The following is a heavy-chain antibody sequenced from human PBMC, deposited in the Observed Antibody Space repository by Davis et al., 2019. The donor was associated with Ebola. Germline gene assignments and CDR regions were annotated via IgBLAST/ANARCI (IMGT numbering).Heavy chain of an antibody. J-gene: IGHJ3*02. CDR2: INTNTGNP. CDR3: ARRKVPGIAAAGEAFDI. CDR1: GYTFTSYA. Sequence: AASVQVSCKASGYTFTSYAMNWVRQAPGQGLEWMGWINTNTGNPTYAQGFTGRFVFSLDTSVSTAYLQISSLKAEDTAVYYCARRKVPGIAAAGEAFDIWGQGTMVTVSS. V-gene: IGHV7-4-1*02. D-gene: IGHD6-13*01.